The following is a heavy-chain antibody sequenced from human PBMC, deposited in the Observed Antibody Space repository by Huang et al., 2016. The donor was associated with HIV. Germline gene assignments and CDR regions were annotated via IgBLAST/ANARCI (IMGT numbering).Heavy chain of an antibody. CDR1: EFSFSTYW. Sequence: EVQLVESGGGLVQPGGSLRLSCVASEFSFSTYWMMWLRQGQGKGLGWVASTREDRGQKDYLDAVQGRFIISRDNPKNSLYLQMNNVRAEDAGVYYCACDPFIKAFDLWGQGTLVTVSS. J-gene: IGHJ3*01. CDR2: TREDRGQK. V-gene: IGHV3-7*01. CDR3: ACDPFIKAFDL.